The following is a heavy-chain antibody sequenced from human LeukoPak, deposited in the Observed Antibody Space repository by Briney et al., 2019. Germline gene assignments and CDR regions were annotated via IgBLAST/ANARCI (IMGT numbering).Heavy chain of an antibody. CDR1: GFTFSSYA. CDR3: AKRESSVDAFDI. J-gene: IGHJ3*02. V-gene: IGHV3-23*01. D-gene: IGHD6-19*01. CDR2: ISGSGGST. Sequence: GASLRLSCAASGFTFSSYAMSWVRQAPGKGLEWVSAISGSGGSTYYADSVKGRFTISRDNSKNTLYLQVNSLRAEDTAVYYCAKRESSVDAFDIWGQGTMVTVSS.